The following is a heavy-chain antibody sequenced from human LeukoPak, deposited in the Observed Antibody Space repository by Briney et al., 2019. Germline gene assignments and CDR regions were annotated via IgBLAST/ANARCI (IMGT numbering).Heavy chain of an antibody. Sequence: PGGSLRLSCAASGFTFSSYAMSWVRQAPGXGLEWVSAISGSGGSTYYADSVKGRFTISRDNSKNTLYLQMNSLRAEDTAVYYCAKRQYYDFWSGSIGMDVWGQGTTVTVSS. J-gene: IGHJ6*02. CDR3: AKRQYYDFWSGSIGMDV. V-gene: IGHV3-23*01. CDR1: GFTFSSYA. CDR2: ISGSGGST. D-gene: IGHD3-3*01.